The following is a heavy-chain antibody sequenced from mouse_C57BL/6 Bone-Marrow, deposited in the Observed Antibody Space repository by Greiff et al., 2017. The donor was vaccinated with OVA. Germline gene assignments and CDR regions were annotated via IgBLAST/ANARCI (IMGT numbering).Heavy chain of an antibody. CDR1: GYTFTSYW. Sequence: QVQLQQPGAELVRPGSSVKLSCKASGYTFTSYWMDWVKQRPGQGLEWIGNIYPSDSETHYNQKFKDKATLTVDKSSSTAYMQLSSLTSEDSAVYYCARVRGADEYDGYMDDWGQGTTLTVSS. CDR3: ARVRGADEYDGYMDD. V-gene: IGHV1-61*01. CDR2: IYPSDSET. D-gene: IGHD2-4*01. J-gene: IGHJ2*01.